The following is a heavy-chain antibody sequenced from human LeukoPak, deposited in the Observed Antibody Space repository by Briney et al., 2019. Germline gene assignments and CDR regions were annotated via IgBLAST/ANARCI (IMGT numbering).Heavy chain of an antibody. J-gene: IGHJ5*02. D-gene: IGHD6-13*01. CDR3: ARGIAEGNWFDP. CDR1: GGSISSYY. CDR2: IYDSGSN. V-gene: IGHV4-59*01. Sequence: SETLSLTCTVSGGSISSYYWSWIRQSPGKGLEWIGYIYDSGSNNYSPSLKSRVTISEDASKNQFSLRLSSVTAADTAVYYCARGIAEGNWFDPWGQGTRVTVSS.